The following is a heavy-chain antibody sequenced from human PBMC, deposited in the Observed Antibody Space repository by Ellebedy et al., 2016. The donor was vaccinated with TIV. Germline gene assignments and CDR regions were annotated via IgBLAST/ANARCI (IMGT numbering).Heavy chain of an antibody. V-gene: IGHV3-7*01. D-gene: IGHD4-17*01. Sequence: PGGSLRLSCTASGFTLSNYWITWVRQAPGRGLEWVANINEDGTKKHFMDSVRGRFTISRDDAGNPLFLQMNSLGAEDTAVYYCAIAIYGASYLWGRGTLVTVSS. CDR1: GFTLSNYW. CDR2: INEDGTKK. CDR3: AIAIYGASYL. J-gene: IGHJ2*01.